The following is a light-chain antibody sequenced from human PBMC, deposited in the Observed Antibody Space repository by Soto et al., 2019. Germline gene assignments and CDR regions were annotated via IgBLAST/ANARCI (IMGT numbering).Light chain of an antibody. Sequence: EIVLTQSPGTLSLSPGERATLSCRASQSVSSAYLAWYQQKPGQAPRLLIYGAFSRATGIPDRFSGYGSGTDFTLTITRLEPEDFAVYYCQQYGSSFTFGQGTKRQIK. J-gene: IGKJ2*01. V-gene: IGKV3-20*01. CDR3: QQYGSSFT. CDR2: GAF. CDR1: QSVSSAY.